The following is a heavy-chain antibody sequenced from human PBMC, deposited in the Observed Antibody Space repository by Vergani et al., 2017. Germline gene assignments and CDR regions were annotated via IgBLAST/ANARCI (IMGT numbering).Heavy chain of an antibody. V-gene: IGHV3-7*01. Sequence: EVQLVESGGGLVQPGGSLRLSCAASGIIFSHYWMSWVRQAPGKGLEWVANINQDGSEKYYVDSVKGRFTISRDNAKNSLYLQMNSLRAEDTALYYCARINYYGSSGYSLTRWHNWFDPWGQGTLITFSS. D-gene: IGHD3-22*01. CDR1: GIIFSHYW. CDR3: ARINYYGSSGYSLTRWHNWFDP. J-gene: IGHJ5*02. CDR2: INQDGSEK.